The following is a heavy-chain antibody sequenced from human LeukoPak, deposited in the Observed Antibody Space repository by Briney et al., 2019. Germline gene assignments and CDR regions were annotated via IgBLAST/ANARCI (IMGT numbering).Heavy chain of an antibody. V-gene: IGHV3-21*01. D-gene: IGHD6-13*01. J-gene: IGHJ4*02. Sequence: GGSLRLSCATSGFTFSTYSMNWVRQAPGKGLEWVSSTSSSSSYIYYADSVKGRFTISRDNAKNSLYLQMNSLRAEDTALYYWARPPRYSRLNRGWGQGPLVTVPS. CDR2: TSSSSSYI. CDR1: GFTFSTYS. CDR3: ARPPRYSRLNRG.